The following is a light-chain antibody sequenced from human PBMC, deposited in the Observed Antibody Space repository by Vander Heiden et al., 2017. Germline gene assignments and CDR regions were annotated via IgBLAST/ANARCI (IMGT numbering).Light chain of an antibody. CDR3: QQRDSTPST. CDR1: QSISSY. CDR2: AAS. J-gene: IGKJ2*01. V-gene: IGKV1-39*01. Sequence: DIQMTQSPSSLSASVGDRVTITCRASQSISSYLNWYQQKPGKAPKLLIYAASSLQSGVPSRFSGSGSGTDFTLTISRLQPEDFATYYCQQRDSTPSTFGQWTKLEIK.